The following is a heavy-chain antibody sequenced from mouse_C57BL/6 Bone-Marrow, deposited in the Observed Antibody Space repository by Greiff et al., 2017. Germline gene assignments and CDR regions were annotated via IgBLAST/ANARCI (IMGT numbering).Heavy chain of an antibody. D-gene: IGHD1-1*01. CDR1: GYTFTSYW. V-gene: IGHV1-69*01. J-gene: IGHJ3*01. CDR2: IDPSGSYT. CDR3: ARVTTVGAY. Sequence: QVQLQQPGAELVMPGASVKLSCKASGYTFTSYWMHWVKQRPGQGLEWIGEIDPSGSYTNYNQKFKGKSTLTVDKSSSTAYMQLSRLTSEDSAVXYCARVTTVGAYWGQGTLVTVSA.